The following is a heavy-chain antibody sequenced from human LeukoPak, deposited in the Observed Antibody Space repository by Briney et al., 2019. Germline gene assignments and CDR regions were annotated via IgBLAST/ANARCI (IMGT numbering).Heavy chain of an antibody. CDR3: AKDRWFGELLYFQH. Sequence: GGSLRLSCAASGFTFSSYGMHWVRQAPGKGLEWVAVISYDGSNKYYADSVKGRFTISRDNSKNTLYLQMNSLRAEDTAVYYCAKDRWFGELLYFQHWGQGTLVTVSS. J-gene: IGHJ1*01. D-gene: IGHD3-10*01. CDR2: ISYDGSNK. V-gene: IGHV3-30*18. CDR1: GFTFSSYG.